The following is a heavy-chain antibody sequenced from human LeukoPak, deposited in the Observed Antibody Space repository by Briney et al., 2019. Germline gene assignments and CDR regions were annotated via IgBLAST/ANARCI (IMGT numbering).Heavy chain of an antibody. J-gene: IGHJ5*02. CDR2: ISSSSSYI. CDR3: ARTSDDFWSGYPNWFDP. CDR1: GFTFSTYS. D-gene: IGHD3-3*01. Sequence: GGSLRLSCAASGFTFSTYSMYWVRQAPGKGLEWVSSISSSSSYIYYADSVKGRFTISRDNAKNSLFLQMNSLRAEDTAVYYCARTSDDFWSGYPNWFDPWGQGTLVTVSS. V-gene: IGHV3-21*01.